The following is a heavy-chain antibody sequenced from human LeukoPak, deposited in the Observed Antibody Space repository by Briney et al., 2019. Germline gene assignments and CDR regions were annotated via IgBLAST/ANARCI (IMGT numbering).Heavy chain of an antibody. V-gene: IGHV3-23*01. J-gene: IGHJ5*02. CDR3: AKGGLVHRFDP. CDR2: ISGSGDNT. CDR1: GFTFSSYA. Sequence: GGSLRLSCAASGFTFSSYAMSWVRQAPGKGLEWVSGISGSGDNTYYADSVKGRFTISRDNSKNTLYLQMNSLRADDTAVYYCAKGGLVHRFDPWGQGTLVTVSS.